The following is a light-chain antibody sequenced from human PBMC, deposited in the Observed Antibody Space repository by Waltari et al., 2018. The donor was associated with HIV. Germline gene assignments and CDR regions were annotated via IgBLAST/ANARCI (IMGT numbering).Light chain of an antibody. CDR2: WAA. J-gene: IGKJ4*01. CDR3: QQYYSTSSLG. Sequence: DIVMTQSPDSLAVSLGERATINCKSSQSVLYSSNNKNYLAWYQQKPGQPPKLLIYWAATRESGVPDRFSGSGSGTDFTLTISSLQAEDVAVYYCQQYYSTSSLGFGGGTKVEIK. V-gene: IGKV4-1*01. CDR1: QSVLYSSNNKNY.